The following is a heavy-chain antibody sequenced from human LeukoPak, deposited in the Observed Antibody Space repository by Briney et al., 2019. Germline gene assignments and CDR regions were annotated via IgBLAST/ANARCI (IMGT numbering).Heavy chain of an antibody. CDR2: INTNTGNP. Sequence: GASVKVSCKASGDSFSSYAIVWVRQAPGQGLEWMGWINTNTGNPTYAQGFTGRFVFSLDTSVSTAYLQISSLKAEDTAVYYCARAPRWDWFDPWGQGTLVTVSS. CDR1: GDSFSSYA. J-gene: IGHJ5*02. V-gene: IGHV7-4-1*02. CDR3: ARAPRWDWFDP. D-gene: IGHD4-23*01.